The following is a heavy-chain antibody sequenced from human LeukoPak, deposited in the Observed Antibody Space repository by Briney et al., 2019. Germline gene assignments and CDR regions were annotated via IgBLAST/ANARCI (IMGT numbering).Heavy chain of an antibody. CDR2: IHYSGST. CDR3: ARDRIAAAGKESYYYYYMDV. V-gene: IGHV4-59*12. CDR1: GGSISGYY. J-gene: IGHJ6*03. Sequence: SETLSLTCSVSGGSISGYYWSWIRQPPGKGLEWIGYIHYSGSTHYNPSLKSRVTISVDTSKNQFSLKLSSVTAADTAVYYCARDRIAAAGKESYYYYYMDVWGKGTTVTISS. D-gene: IGHD6-13*01.